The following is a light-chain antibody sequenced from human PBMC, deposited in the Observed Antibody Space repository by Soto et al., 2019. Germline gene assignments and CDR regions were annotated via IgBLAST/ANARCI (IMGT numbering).Light chain of an antibody. CDR1: QVINSY. CDR2: AAS. J-gene: IGKJ2*01. V-gene: IGKV1-9*01. Sequence: DIQLTQSPSFLSASVGDRVTITCRAGQVINSYLAWYQQKPGKAPKLLIYAASTLQGGVPSRFSGSGSGTEFTLTINNLQPEDFATYYCQQFNGYPYTFGQGTKLQIK. CDR3: QQFNGYPYT.